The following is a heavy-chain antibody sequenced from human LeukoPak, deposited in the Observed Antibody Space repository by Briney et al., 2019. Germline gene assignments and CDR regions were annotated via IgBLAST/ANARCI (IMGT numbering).Heavy chain of an antibody. Sequence: SETLSLTCTVSGGSISSGGYYWSWIRQHPGKGLEWIGYIYYSGSTYYNPSLKSRVTISVDTSKNQFSLKLSSVTAADTAVYYCACPRAAALDAFDIWGQGTMVTVSS. D-gene: IGHD6-13*01. J-gene: IGHJ3*02. CDR3: ACPRAAALDAFDI. V-gene: IGHV4-31*03. CDR2: IYYSGST. CDR1: GGSISSGGYY.